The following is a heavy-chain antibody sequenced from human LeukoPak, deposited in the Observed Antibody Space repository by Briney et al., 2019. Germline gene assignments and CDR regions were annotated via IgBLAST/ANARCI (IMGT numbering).Heavy chain of an antibody. J-gene: IGHJ4*02. Sequence: GGSLRLSCAASGFSFSDCAIYWVRQTPGKGLEWVAFIRYDGSNKIYADSVKGRFTISRDNSYNTVYLQMTGLRAEDTAVYYCAKDGESGIQYTQGYFDYWGQEPLVTVSS. CDR2: IRYDGSNK. D-gene: IGHD1-1*01. V-gene: IGHV3-30*02. CDR3: AKDGESGIQYTQGYFDY. CDR1: GFSFSDCA.